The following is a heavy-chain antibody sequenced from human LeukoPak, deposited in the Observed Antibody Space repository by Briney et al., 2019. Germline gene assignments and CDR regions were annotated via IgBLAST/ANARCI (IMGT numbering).Heavy chain of an antibody. Sequence: SETLSLTCAVSGGSFSSGGYSWSWIRQPPGKGLEWIGYIYYSGSTYYNPSLKSRVTISVDTSKNQFSLKLSSVTAADTAVYYCARGVWNYDSSGYRFGYWGQGTLVTVSS. J-gene: IGHJ4*02. CDR3: ARGVWNYDSSGYRFGY. D-gene: IGHD3-22*01. V-gene: IGHV4-30-4*07. CDR1: GGSFSSGGYS. CDR2: IYYSGST.